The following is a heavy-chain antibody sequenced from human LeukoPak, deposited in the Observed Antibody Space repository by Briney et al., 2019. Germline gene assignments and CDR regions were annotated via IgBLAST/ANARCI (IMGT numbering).Heavy chain of an antibody. D-gene: IGHD5-24*01. CDR2: IYYSGST. Sequence: PSETLSLTCTVSGGSISSSSYYWGWIRQPPGKGLEWIGSIYYSGSTYYNPSLKSRVTISVDTSKNQFSLKLSSVTAADTAVYYCARGMGFDSWGQGTPVTVSS. J-gene: IGHJ5*01. CDR1: GGSISSSSYY. CDR3: ARGMGFDS. V-gene: IGHV4-39*01.